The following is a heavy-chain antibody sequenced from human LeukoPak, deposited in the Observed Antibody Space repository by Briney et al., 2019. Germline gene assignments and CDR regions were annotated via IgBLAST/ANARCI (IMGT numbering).Heavy chain of an antibody. Sequence: SETLSLTCTVSGGSISSGSYYWSWIRQPAGKGLEWIGRIYTSGSTNYNPSLKSRVTISVDTSKNQFSLKLSSVTAADTAVYYCASHKVGYSYGYWFDPWGQGTLVTVSS. V-gene: IGHV4-61*02. CDR1: GGSISSGSYY. D-gene: IGHD5-18*01. CDR3: ASHKVGYSYGYWFDP. CDR2: IYTSGST. J-gene: IGHJ5*02.